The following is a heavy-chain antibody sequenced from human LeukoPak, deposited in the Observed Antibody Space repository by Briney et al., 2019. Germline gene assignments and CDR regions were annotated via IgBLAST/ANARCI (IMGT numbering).Heavy chain of an antibody. D-gene: IGHD6-19*01. Sequence: PGGSLRLSCAASGFTFSSYWMSWVRQAPGKGLEWVANIKQDGSEKYYVDSVKGRFTISRDNAKNSLYLQMNSLRAEDTAVYYCARVHIAVAGPYVDYWGQGTPVTVSS. V-gene: IGHV3-7*01. J-gene: IGHJ4*02. CDR3: ARVHIAVAGPYVDY. CDR1: GFTFSSYW. CDR2: IKQDGSEK.